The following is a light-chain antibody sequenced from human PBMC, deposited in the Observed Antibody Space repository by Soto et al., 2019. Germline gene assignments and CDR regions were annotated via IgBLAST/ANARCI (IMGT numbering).Light chain of an antibody. CDR1: TSDVGSYNL. J-gene: IGLJ3*02. V-gene: IGLV2-23*01. CDR2: EGT. Sequence: QSALTQPASVSGSPGQSITISCTGTTSDVGSYNLVSWYQQHPGKAPKLMIYEGTKRPSGVSNRFSGSNSGNTASLTISGLQAEDEADYFRCSYAGSSTWAFGGGTKVPVL. CDR3: CSYAGSSTWA.